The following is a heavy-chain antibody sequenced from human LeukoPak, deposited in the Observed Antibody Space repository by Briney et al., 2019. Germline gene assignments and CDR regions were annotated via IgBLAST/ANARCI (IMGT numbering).Heavy chain of an antibody. CDR1: GGSISSGGYY. J-gene: IGHJ3*02. Sequence: SETLSLTCTVSGGSISSGGYYWSWIRQPPGKGLEWIGYIYHSGSTYYNPSLKSRVTISVDRSKNQFSLKLSSVTAADTAVYYCAREDTAMGNDAFDIWGQGTMVTVSS. CDR3: AREDTAMGNDAFDI. CDR2: IYHSGST. D-gene: IGHD5-18*01. V-gene: IGHV4-30-2*01.